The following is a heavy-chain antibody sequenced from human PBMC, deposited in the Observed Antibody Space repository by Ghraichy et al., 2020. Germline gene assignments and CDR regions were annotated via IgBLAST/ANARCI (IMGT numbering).Heavy chain of an antibody. Sequence: LSLTCAASGFTFSDYYMSWIRQASGKGLEWVSYISSSGSTIYYADSVKGRFTISRDNAKNSLYLQMNSLRAEDTAVYYCARDFLGGNGAFDIWGQGTMVTVSS. CDR2: ISSSGSTI. CDR1: GFTFSDYY. D-gene: IGHD4-23*01. J-gene: IGHJ3*02. V-gene: IGHV3-11*01. CDR3: ARDFLGGNGAFDI.